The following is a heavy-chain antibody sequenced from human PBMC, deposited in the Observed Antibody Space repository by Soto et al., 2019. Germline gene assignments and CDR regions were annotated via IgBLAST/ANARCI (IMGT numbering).Heavy chain of an antibody. Sequence: EVQLVESGGGLIQPGESLRLSCAASGFTVSLSYMSWVRQAPGKGLEWVSVIYTAGSTYYADSVKGRFTISRDDSKITLELQMNSLRAEDTAVYYCARAVGYSSSSGYFDHWGQGTLVTVSS. J-gene: IGHJ4*02. CDR2: IYTAGST. V-gene: IGHV3-53*01. D-gene: IGHD6-6*01. CDR1: GFTVSLSY. CDR3: ARAVGYSSSSGYFDH.